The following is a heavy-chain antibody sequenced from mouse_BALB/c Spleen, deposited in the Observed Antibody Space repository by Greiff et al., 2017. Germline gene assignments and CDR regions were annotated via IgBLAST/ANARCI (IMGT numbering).Heavy chain of an antibody. D-gene: IGHD1-2*01. J-gene: IGHJ1*01. CDR3: ARDYGSYWYFDV. V-gene: IGHV5-6-5*01. Sequence: EVKLVESGGGLVKPGGSLKLSCAASGFTFSSYAMSWVRQTPEKRLEWVASISSGGSTYYPDSVKGRFTISRDNARNILYLQMNSLQTDDTAMYYCARDYGSYWYFDVWGAGTTVTVSS. CDR1: GFTFSSYA. CDR2: ISSGGST.